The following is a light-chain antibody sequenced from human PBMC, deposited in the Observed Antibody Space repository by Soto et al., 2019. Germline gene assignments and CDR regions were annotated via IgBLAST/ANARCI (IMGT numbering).Light chain of an antibody. CDR3: QHYGSWYS. CDR1: QPIGGDY. V-gene: IGKV3-20*01. Sequence: VLTQSPDIVSMSRGERATISCRASQPIGGDYLAWYQQRPGQAPRLLMFGVSTRAAGISDWFSGTGSGTDFNLTINRLEPEDVADYYCQHYGSWYSFGQGTQVEI. J-gene: IGKJ2*01. CDR2: GVS.